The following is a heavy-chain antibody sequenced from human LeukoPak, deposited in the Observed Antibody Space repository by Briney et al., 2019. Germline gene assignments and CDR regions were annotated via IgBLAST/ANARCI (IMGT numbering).Heavy chain of an antibody. D-gene: IGHD4-17*01. Sequence: PGGSLRLSCAASGFTFSSYSMNWVRQAPGKGLEWVSSISSSSSYIYYADSVKGRFTISRDNAKNSLYLQMNSLRAEDTAVYYCARAGDLTDYWYFDLWGRGTLVTVSS. V-gene: IGHV3-21*01. CDR2: ISSSSSYI. CDR3: ARAGDLTDYWYFDL. CDR1: GFTFSSYS. J-gene: IGHJ2*01.